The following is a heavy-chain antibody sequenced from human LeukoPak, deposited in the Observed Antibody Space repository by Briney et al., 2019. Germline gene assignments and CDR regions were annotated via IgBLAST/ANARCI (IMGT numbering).Heavy chain of an antibody. V-gene: IGHV3-21*01. CDR2: MTSSGSYI. CDR1: GFTFSNYW. CDR3: ARDITPDP. D-gene: IGHD3-10*01. Sequence: GGSLRLSCAASGFTFSNYWMTWVRQAPGKGLEWVSSMTSSGSYIYYADSVKGRFIISRDNAKNSLYLQMNSLRAEDTAMYYCARDITPDPWGQGTLVTVSS. J-gene: IGHJ5*02.